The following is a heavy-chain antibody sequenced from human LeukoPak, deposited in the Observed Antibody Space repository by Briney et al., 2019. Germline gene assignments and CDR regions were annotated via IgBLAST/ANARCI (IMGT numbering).Heavy chain of an antibody. CDR3: SRAEDSTCWPFDH. Sequence: GRSLRLSCTASGFSFSSYSMRWVRQAPGKGLEWVAVILYDGSTKYYADSVKGRFTPSTDNSKNTVSLQMNSLRREDTAVYYYSRAEDSTCWPFDHWGQGTLVTVSS. V-gene: IGHV3-30*04. CDR2: ILYDGSTK. D-gene: IGHD2/OR15-2a*01. J-gene: IGHJ4*02. CDR1: GFSFSSYS.